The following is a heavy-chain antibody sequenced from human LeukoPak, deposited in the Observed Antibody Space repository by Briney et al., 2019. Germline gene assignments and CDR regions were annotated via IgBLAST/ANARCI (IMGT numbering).Heavy chain of an antibody. D-gene: IGHD3-3*01. CDR2: IWYDESNK. Sequence: PGRSLRLSCAASGFTFSSYGMHWVRQAPGKGLEWVAVIWYDESNKYYADSVKGRFTISRDNSKNTLYLQMNSLRAEDTAVYYCARDGVLYYDFWSGYYSAPDDWGQGTLVTVSS. V-gene: IGHV3-33*01. J-gene: IGHJ4*02. CDR3: ARDGVLYYDFWSGYYSAPDD. CDR1: GFTFSSYG.